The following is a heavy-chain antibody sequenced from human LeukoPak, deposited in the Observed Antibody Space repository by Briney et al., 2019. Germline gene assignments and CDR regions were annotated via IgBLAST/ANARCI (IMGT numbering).Heavy chain of an antibody. CDR3: AREVLDTTTTGWYFDL. Sequence: GGSLRLSCAASGFTFSIYDMHWVRQATGKGLEWVSAIGTIDDTYYPGSVRGRFTISRENAKNSLYLQMNSLRAGDTAVYYCAREVLDTTTTGWYFDLWGRGTLVTVSS. V-gene: IGHV3-13*01. J-gene: IGHJ2*01. CDR2: IGTIDDT. D-gene: IGHD5-12*01. CDR1: GFTFSIYD.